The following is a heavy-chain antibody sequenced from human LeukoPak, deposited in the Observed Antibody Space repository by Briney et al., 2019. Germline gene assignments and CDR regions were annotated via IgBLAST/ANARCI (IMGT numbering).Heavy chain of an antibody. Sequence: GESLKISCKGSGYSFTSYWIAWVRQMPGKGLEWMGIIYPGGSDTRYSPSFQGQVTISTDKSISTAYLQWSSLKASDTAIYYCARKNPTALRNNWFDPWGQGTLVTVSS. V-gene: IGHV5-51*01. D-gene: IGHD5-18*01. CDR1: GYSFTSYW. J-gene: IGHJ5*02. CDR2: IYPGGSDT. CDR3: ARKNPTALRNNWFDP.